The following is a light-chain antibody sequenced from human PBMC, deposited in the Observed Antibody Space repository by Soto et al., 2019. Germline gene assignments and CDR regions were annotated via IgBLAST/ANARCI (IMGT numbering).Light chain of an antibody. CDR3: QQYAGSTYT. CDR1: QSVSSNY. V-gene: IGKV3-20*01. Sequence: EIVLTQSPGTLSLSPGERATLSCRASQSVSSNYLAWYQQKPGQAPRLLIYGASSRATGIPDRISGSGSGTEFTLTFSRLESEDFAVYYCQQYAGSTYTFGQGTKLEI. CDR2: GAS. J-gene: IGKJ2*01.